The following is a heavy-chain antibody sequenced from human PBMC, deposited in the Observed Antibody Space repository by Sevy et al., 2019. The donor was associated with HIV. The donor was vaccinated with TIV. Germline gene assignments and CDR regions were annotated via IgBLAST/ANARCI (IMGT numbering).Heavy chain of an antibody. Sequence: GGSLRLSCAASGFTVSSNYMSWVRQAPGKGLEWVSVIYSGGSTYYADSVKGRFTISRDNSKNTLYLQMNSLRAEDTAVYYCAKDYYDSSGYYPMDAFDIWGQGTMVTVSS. CDR1: GFTVSSNY. CDR3: AKDYYDSSGYYPMDAFDI. D-gene: IGHD3-22*01. V-gene: IGHV3-53*01. CDR2: IYSGGST. J-gene: IGHJ3*02.